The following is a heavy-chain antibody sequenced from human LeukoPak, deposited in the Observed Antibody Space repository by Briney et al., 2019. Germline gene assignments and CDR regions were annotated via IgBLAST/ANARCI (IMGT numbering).Heavy chain of an antibody. CDR3: ARSSAVPAANQYYYYMDV. CDR2: IYYSGST. J-gene: IGHJ6*03. V-gene: IGHV4-31*03. D-gene: IGHD2-2*01. Sequence: SETLSLTCTVSGGSISSGGYHWSWIRQHPGKGLEWIGYIYYSGSTYYNPSLKSRVTISVDTSKNQFSLKLSSVTAADTAVYYCARSSAVPAANQYYYYMDVWGKGTTVTVSS. CDR1: GGSISSGGYH.